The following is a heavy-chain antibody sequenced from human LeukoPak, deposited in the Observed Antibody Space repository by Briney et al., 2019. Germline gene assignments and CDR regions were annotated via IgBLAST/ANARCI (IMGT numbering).Heavy chain of an antibody. Sequence: GSLRLSCAASGFTFSDYEMNWVRQAPGKGLEWVSYISSSGSTIYFADSVKGRFTISRDNAKNSLYLQMNSLRAEDTAVYYCARAHPYYDTSGYIYWGQGTLATVSS. CDR1: GFTFSDYE. V-gene: IGHV3-48*03. J-gene: IGHJ4*02. CDR3: ARAHPYYDTSGYIY. CDR2: ISSSGSTI. D-gene: IGHD3-22*01.